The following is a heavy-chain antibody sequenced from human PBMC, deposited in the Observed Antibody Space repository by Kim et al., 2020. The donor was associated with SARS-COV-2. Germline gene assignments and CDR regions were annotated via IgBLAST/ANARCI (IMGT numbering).Heavy chain of an antibody. J-gene: IGHJ6*02. CDR1: GFTFSDYY. CDR2: ISSSGSTI. D-gene: IGHD1-26*01. Sequence: GGSLRLSCAASGFTFSDYYMSWIRQAPGKGLEWVSYISSSGSTIYYADSVKGRFTISRDNAKNSLYLQMNSLSAEDTAVYYCAKDAPTWVVGASKGLNYYYYYGIDVWGQGNTVAVSS. CDR3: AKDAPTWVVGASKGLNYYYYYGIDV. V-gene: IGHV3-11*01.